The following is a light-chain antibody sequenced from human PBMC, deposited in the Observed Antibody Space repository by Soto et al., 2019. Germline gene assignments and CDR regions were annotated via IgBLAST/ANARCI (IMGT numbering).Light chain of an antibody. J-gene: IGLJ2*01. V-gene: IGLV1-40*01. CDR1: SSNIGAGYD. CDR3: QSYDSSLSSQVV. CDR2: GNT. Sequence: QSVLTQPPSVSGAPGQRVTISCTGTSSNIGAGYDVHWYQQVPGTAPKLLIYGNTNRPSGVPDRFSGSKSGTSASLAITGLQAEDEADYHCQSYDSSLSSQVVFGGGTKVTVL.